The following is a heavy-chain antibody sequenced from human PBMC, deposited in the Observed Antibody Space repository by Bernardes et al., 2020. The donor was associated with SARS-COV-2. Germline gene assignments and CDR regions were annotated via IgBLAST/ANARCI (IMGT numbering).Heavy chain of an antibody. CDR2: IFSNDEK. CDR3: ARTTHSSSWFRSKMAGGYYYYYMDV. Sequence: SGPTLWKPTETLTLTCTVSGFSLSTARMGVSWIRQPPGKALEWLAHIFSNDEKSYSTSLKSRLTISKDTSKSQVVLTMTNMDPVDTATYYCARTTHSSSWFRSKMAGGYYYYYMDVWGKGTTDTVSS. D-gene: IGHD6-13*01. CDR1: GFSLSTARMG. J-gene: IGHJ6*03. V-gene: IGHV2-26*01.